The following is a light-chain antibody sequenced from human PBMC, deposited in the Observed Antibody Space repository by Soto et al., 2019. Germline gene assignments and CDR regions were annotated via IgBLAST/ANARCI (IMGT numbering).Light chain of an antibody. J-gene: IGKJ4*01. CDR2: AAS. CDR1: QDIRTW. Sequence: DLQMTQSPSSVSASVGDRVTITCRASQDIRTWLAWYQQTPGKAPKLLINAASSLRGGVPSRFSGSGIGAEFPLTISSLQPEDVATYYCQQPYGPPPTFGGGTKVEIK. V-gene: IGKV1D-12*01. CDR3: QQPYGPPPT.